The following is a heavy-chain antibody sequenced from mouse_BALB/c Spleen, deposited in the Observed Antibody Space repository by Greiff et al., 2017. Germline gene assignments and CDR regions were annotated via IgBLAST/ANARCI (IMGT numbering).Heavy chain of an antibody. J-gene: IGHJ2*01. CDR2: IDPENGNT. D-gene: IGHD5-5*01. CDR3: ARQTTDFDY. CDR1: GFNIKDYY. Sequence: EVNVVESGAELVRPGALVKLSCKASGFNIKDYYMHWVKQRPEQGLEWIGWIDPENGNTIYDPKFQGKASITADTSSNTAYLQLSSLTSEDTAVYYCARQTTDFDYWGQGTTLTVSS. V-gene: IGHV14-1*02.